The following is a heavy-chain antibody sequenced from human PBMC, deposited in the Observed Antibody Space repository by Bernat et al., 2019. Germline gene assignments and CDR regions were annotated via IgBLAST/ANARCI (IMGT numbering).Heavy chain of an antibody. V-gene: IGHV1-3*01. J-gene: IGHJ6*02. CDR3: ARSIAAADFDYYYYYGMDV. CDR2: INAGNGNT. CDR1: GYTFTGYY. D-gene: IGHD6-13*01. Sequence: QVQLVQSGAEVKKPGASVKVSCKASGYTFTGYYMHWVRQAPGQRLEWMGWINAGNGNTKYSQKFQGRVTITRDTSASTAYMELSSLRSEDTAVYYCARSIAAADFDYYYYYGMDVWGQGTTVTVSS.